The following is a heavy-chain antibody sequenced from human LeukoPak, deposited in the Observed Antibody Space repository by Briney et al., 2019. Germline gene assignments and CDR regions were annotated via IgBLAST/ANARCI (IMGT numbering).Heavy chain of an antibody. Sequence: GGSLRLSCAASGFTVSSNYMSWVRQAPGKGLEWVPVIYSGGSTYYADSVKGRFTISRDNSKNTLYLQMNSLRAEDTAVYYCARTKDIVATISAFDIWGQGTMVTVSS. D-gene: IGHD5-12*01. CDR2: IYSGGST. CDR3: ARTKDIVATISAFDI. J-gene: IGHJ3*02. V-gene: IGHV3-66*01. CDR1: GFTVSSNY.